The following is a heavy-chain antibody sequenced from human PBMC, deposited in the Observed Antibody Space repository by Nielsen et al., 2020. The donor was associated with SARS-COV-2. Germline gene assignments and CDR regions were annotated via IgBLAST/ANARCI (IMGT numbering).Heavy chain of an antibody. V-gene: IGHV3-33*01. Sequence: VRQMPGKGLEWVAVIWYDGSNKYYADSVKGRFTISRGNSKNTLYLQMNSLRAEDTAVYYCARVVQQQLPNYYYYGMDVWGQGTTVTVSS. D-gene: IGHD6-13*01. CDR2: IWYDGSNK. J-gene: IGHJ6*02. CDR3: ARVVQQQLPNYYYYGMDV.